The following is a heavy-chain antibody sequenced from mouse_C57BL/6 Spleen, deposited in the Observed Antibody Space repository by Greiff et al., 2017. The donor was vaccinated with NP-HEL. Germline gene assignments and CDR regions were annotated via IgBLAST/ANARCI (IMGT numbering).Heavy chain of an antibody. V-gene: IGHV1-55*01. D-gene: IGHD2-3*01. CDR3: ARNLYDGYYEYFDV. CDR2: IYPGSGST. CDR1: GYTFTSYW. Sequence: QVQLQQSGAELVKPGASVKMSCKASGYTFTSYWITWVKQRPGQGLEWIGDIYPGSGSTNYNEKFKSKATLTVDTSSSTAYMQLSSLTSEDSAVYYCARNLYDGYYEYFDVWGTGTTVTVSS. J-gene: IGHJ1*03.